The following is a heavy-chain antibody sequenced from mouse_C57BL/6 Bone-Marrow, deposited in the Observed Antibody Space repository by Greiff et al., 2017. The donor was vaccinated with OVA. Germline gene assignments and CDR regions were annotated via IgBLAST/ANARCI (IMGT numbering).Heavy chain of an antibody. V-gene: IGHV5-4*01. CDR1: GFTFSSYA. CDR2: ISDGGSYT. Sequence: EVQLVESGGGLVKPGGSLKLSCAASGFTFSSYAMSWVRQTPDKRLEWVATISDGGSYTYYPDNVKGRFTISRDNAKNNLYLQMSHLKSEDTAMYYCARVNWDQYFDVWGTGTTVTVSS. D-gene: IGHD4-1*02. J-gene: IGHJ1*03. CDR3: ARVNWDQYFDV.